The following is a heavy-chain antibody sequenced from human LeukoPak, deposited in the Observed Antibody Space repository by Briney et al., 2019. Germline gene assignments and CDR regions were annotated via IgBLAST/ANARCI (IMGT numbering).Heavy chain of an antibody. D-gene: IGHD3-22*01. CDR2: ISYDGSNT. Sequence: PGGSLRLSCAASGFTFSDYGMHWVRQAPGKGLEYVAVISYDGSNTYYADSVRGRFTISRDTSKNTLSLQMNSLRAEDTAVYYCAKSDNGGYYFFDHWGQGTQVTVSS. CDR3: AKSDNGGYYFFDH. V-gene: IGHV3-30*18. J-gene: IGHJ4*02. CDR1: GFTFSDYG.